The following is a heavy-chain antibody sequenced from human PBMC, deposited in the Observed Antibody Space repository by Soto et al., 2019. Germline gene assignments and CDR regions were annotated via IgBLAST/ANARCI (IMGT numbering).Heavy chain of an antibody. Sequence: PSETLSLTCTVSGGSISSGDYYWSWIRQPPGKGLEWIGYIYYSGSTYYNPSLKSRVTISVDTSKNQFSLKLSSVTAADTAVYYCFRGYCSGGSCYPRGGMDVWGQGTTVTVYS. V-gene: IGHV4-30-4*01. D-gene: IGHD2-15*01. CDR3: FRGYCSGGSCYPRGGMDV. J-gene: IGHJ6*02. CDR2: IYYSGST. CDR1: GGSISSGDYY.